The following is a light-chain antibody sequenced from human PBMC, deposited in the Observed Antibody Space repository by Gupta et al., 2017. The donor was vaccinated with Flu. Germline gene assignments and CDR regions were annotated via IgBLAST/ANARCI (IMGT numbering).Light chain of an antibody. Sequence: EIVLTQPPVTLSSHPGERVTLSCRASKSDSNFLAWYQQKPGQAPRLLIYDAFNRATGVPARFSGSGSGTDFTLTISSLEPEDFAVYYCQQRANWPPLTFGGGTKVEIK. CDR2: DAF. CDR3: QQRANWPPLT. CDR1: KSDSNF. V-gene: IGKV3-11*01. J-gene: IGKJ4*01.